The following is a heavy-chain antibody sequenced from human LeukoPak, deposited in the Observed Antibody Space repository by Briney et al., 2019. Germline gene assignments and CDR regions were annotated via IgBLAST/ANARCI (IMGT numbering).Heavy chain of an antibody. J-gene: IGHJ4*02. CDR3: ARDRTHFDY. Sequence: PSEGLSDTLIVSGGSISGFNWRFVRPRPAKGLEWIGYIYYSGSTNYNPSLKSRVTISVDTSKNQFSLKLSSVTAADTAVYYCARDRTHFDYWGQGTLVTVSS. CDR2: IYYSGST. V-gene: IGHV4-59*01. CDR1: GGSISGFN.